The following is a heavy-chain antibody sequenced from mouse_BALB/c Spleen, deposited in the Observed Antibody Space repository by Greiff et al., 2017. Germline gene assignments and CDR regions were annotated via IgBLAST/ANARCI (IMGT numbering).Heavy chain of an antibody. CDR3: ARRDYGSSFYYAMDY. Sequence: LVESGPELVKPGASVKVSCKASGYAFTSYNMYWVKQSHGKSLEWIGYIDPYNGGTSYNQKFKGKATLTVDKSSSTAYMHLNSLTSEDSAVYYCARRDYGSSFYYAMDYWGQGTSVTVSS. J-gene: IGHJ4*01. CDR2: IDPYNGGT. D-gene: IGHD1-1*01. V-gene: IGHV1S135*01. CDR1: GYAFTSYN.